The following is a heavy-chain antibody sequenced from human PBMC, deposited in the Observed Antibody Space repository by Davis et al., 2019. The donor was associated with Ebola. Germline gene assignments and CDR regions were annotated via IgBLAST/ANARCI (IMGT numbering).Heavy chain of an antibody. CDR2: IKQDGSEK. Sequence: GESLKISCAASGFSFSSYWMSWVRQAPGKGLEWVANIKQDGSEKYYVDSVEGRFTISRDNAKNTLILQMNSLTVEDTAVYYCVRGPSSGYGLFDYWGQGTLVTVSS. CDR1: GFSFSSYW. CDR3: VRGPSSGYGLFDY. J-gene: IGHJ4*02. V-gene: IGHV3-7*01. D-gene: IGHD3-10*01.